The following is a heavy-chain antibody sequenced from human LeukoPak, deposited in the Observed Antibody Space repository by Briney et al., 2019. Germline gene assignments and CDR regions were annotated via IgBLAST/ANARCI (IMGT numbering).Heavy chain of an antibody. CDR2: ISSSSSYI. V-gene: IGHV3-21*01. D-gene: IGHD6-6*01. CDR1: VFTFSSYS. CDR3: ARDEYSSSQFSYYYYYMDV. Sequence: PGGSLRLSCAASVFTFSSYSMNWVRQAPGKGVEWVSSISSSSSYIYYADSVKGRFTISRDNAKNSLYLQMNSLRAEDTAVYYCARDEYSSSQFSYYYYYMDVWGKGTTVTVSS. J-gene: IGHJ6*03.